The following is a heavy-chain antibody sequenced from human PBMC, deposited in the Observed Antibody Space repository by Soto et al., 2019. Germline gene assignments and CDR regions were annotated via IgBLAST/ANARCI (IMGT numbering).Heavy chain of an antibody. CDR3: ARSQGGSSSLVIYYYYYYGMDV. CDR1: GGTFSTYA. J-gene: IGHJ6*02. V-gene: IGHV1-69*01. Sequence: QVQLVQSGAEVKKPGSSVKVSCKAPGGTFSTYAISWVRQAPGQGLEWMGGGIPIFGTPKYAQKFQGRVTITADESTSTGYMELRSQRSEDTAVYYCARSQGGSSSLVIYYYYYYGMDVWGQGTTVTVSS. CDR2: GIPIFGTP. D-gene: IGHD2-15*01.